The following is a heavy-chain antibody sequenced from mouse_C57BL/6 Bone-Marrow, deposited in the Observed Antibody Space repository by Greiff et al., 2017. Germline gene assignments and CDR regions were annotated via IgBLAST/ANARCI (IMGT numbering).Heavy chain of an antibody. J-gene: IGHJ4*01. V-gene: IGHV2-9-1*01. CDR1: GFSLTSYA. CDR2: IWTGGGT. D-gene: IGHD2-4*01. Sequence: VKLLESGPGLVAPSQSLSITCTVSGFSLTSYAISWVRQPPGKGLEWLGVIWTGGGTNYNSALKSRLSISKDNSKSQAFLKMNSLQTDDTARYYCARTSYDYDGYYYAMDYWGQGTSVTVSA. CDR3: ARTSYDYDGYYYAMDY.